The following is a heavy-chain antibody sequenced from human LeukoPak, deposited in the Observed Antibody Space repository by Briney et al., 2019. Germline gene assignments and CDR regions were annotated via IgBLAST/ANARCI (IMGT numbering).Heavy chain of an antibody. CDR1: GYTFTGYY. CDR2: INSSGATT. Sequence: ASVKVSCKASGYTFTGYYIHWVRQAPGQGLEWMGIINSSGATTKYAQKFRGRVTMTSDTSTSTAYMELRSLRSDDTAVYYCARVGDSSGYYFRHEYPNWFDPWGQGTLVTVSS. D-gene: IGHD3-22*01. CDR3: ARVGDSSGYYFRHEYPNWFDP. J-gene: IGHJ5*02. V-gene: IGHV1-46*01.